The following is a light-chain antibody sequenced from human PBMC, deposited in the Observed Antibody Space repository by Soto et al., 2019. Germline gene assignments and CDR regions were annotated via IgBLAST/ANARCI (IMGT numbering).Light chain of an antibody. V-gene: IGLV4-69*01. Sequence: QPVLTQSPSASASLGASAKLTCTLSSGHSSYAIAWHQQQPEKGPRYLMKLNSDGSHSKGDGIPDRFSGSSSGAERYLTISSLQSEDEADYYCQTWVTGIYVFGTGTKVTVL. J-gene: IGLJ1*01. CDR3: QTWVTGIYV. CDR1: SGHSSYA. CDR2: LNSDGSH.